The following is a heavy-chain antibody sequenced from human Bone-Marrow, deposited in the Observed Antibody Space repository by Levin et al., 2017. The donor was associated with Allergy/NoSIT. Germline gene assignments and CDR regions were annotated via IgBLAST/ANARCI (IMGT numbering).Heavy chain of an antibody. J-gene: IGHJ4*02. CDR3: ATDRINEPGFDY. CDR2: PDPEDGET. CDR1: GHTLTELS. V-gene: IGHV1-24*01. Sequence: GASVKVSCKVSGHTLTELSMHWVRQTPGKGLEWMGGPDPEDGETVYAQRFQGRVTMTEDTSTDTAYLELSSLKSNDTAVYYCATDRINEPGFDYWGQGTLVTVSS. D-gene: IGHD1-14*01.